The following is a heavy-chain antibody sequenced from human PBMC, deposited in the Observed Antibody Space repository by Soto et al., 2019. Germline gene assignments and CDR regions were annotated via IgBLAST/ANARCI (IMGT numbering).Heavy chain of an antibody. CDR2: IKSKTDGGTT. D-gene: IGHD1-26*01. J-gene: IGHJ5*02. V-gene: IGHV3-15*01. Sequence: GGSLRLSCAASGFTFSNAWMSWVRQAPGKGLEWVGRIKSKTDGGTTDYAAPVKGRFTISRDDSKNTLYLQMNSLKTEDTAVYYCTTDPSGSYKYNWFDPWGQGTLVTVSS. CDR3: TTDPSGSYKYNWFDP. CDR1: GFTFSNAW.